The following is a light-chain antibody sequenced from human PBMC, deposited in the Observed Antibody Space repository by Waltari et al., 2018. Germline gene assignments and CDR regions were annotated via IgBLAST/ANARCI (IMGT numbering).Light chain of an antibody. CDR1: QNINNH. V-gene: IGKV3-15*01. CDR3: QQYSNWPPLT. J-gene: IGKJ4*01. Sequence: EVLMTQFPVTLSASLGASATLTCRASQNINNHLAWYQQKPGQAPSLLLYGTSTRATGVPGRFSGSGSGTEFTLTISGLQSEDFAVYYCQQYSNWPPLTFGGGTKVEIK. CDR2: GTS.